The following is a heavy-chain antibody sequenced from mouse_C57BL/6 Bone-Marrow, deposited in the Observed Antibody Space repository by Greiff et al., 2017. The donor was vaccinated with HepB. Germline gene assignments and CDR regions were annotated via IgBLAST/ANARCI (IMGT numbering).Heavy chain of an antibody. CDR1: GYTFTSYG. D-gene: IGHD1-1*01. Sequence: QVQLQQSGAELARPGASVKLSCKASGYTFTSYGISWVKQRTGQGLEWIGEIYPRSGNTYYNEKFKGKATLTADKSSSTAYMELRSLTSEDSAVYFCARWGYYGSSYLSWFAYWGQGTLVTVSA. CDR3: ARWGYYGSSYLSWFAY. V-gene: IGHV1-81*01. CDR2: IYPRSGNT. J-gene: IGHJ3*01.